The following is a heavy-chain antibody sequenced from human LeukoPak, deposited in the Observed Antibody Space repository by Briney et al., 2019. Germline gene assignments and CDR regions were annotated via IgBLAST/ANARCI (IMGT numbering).Heavy chain of an antibody. D-gene: IGHD3-10*01. V-gene: IGHV2-5*02. CDR1: GFSLSTGGVG. CDR2: IYWDDDK. CDR3: AHNNRFGELLSFYFDY. Sequence: SGPTLVNPPQTLTLTCTFSGFSLSTGGVGVGWIRQPPGKALEWLPLIYWDDDKRYSPSLKSRLTITKDTSKNQVVLTMTNMDPVDTATYYCAHNNRFGELLSFYFDYWGQGTLVTVSS. J-gene: IGHJ4*02.